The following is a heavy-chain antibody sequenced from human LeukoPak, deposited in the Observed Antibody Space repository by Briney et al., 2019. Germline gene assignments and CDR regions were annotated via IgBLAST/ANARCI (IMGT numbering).Heavy chain of an antibody. CDR3: ARYSGYQGNWFDP. CDR2: IYYSGST. J-gene: IGHJ5*02. CDR1: GGSISSYY. V-gene: IGHV4-59*08. D-gene: IGHD5-12*01. Sequence: PSETLSLTCTVSGGSISSYYWSWIRQPPGKGLEWIWYIYYSGSTNCNPSLKSRVTISVDTSKNQFSLKLSSVTAADTAVYYCARYSGYQGNWFDPWGQGTLITVSS.